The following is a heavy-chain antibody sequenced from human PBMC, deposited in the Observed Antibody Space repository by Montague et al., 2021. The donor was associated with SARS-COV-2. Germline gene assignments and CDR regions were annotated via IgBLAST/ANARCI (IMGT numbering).Heavy chain of an antibody. D-gene: IGHD4-23*01. V-gene: IGHV4-34*01. CDR3: ARWDPQTLTLIGLRGKSASDY. CDR1: GGSFSGYY. Sequence: SETLSLTCAVYGGSFSGYYLTWIRQSPGKGLEWIAEINHSGTTNYNFNPSLRSRVTISVDTSKSQFSLKLSSVTVADTGVYYCARWDPQTLTLIGLRGKSASDYWGQGTLVTVSS. CDR2: INHSGTT. J-gene: IGHJ4*02.